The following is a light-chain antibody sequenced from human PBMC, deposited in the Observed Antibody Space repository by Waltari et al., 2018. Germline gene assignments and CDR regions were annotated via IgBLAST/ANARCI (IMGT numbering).Light chain of an antibody. CDR3: AAWDDSLRAWV. CDR2: RNT. J-gene: IGLJ3*02. CDR1: NSNLGSNY. V-gene: IGLV1-47*01. Sequence: QSVLIQPPSASETPGQRVTLPCSGSNSNLGSNYVCWYQHLPGPAPELRIYRNTQRPSGVPDRFSGSKSDTSASLAISGLRSEDEADYYCAAWDDSLRAWVFGGGTKLTVL.